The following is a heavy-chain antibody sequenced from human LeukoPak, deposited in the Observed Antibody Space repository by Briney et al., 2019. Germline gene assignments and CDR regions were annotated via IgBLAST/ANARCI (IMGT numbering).Heavy chain of an antibody. CDR1: GFTFSSYS. Sequence: PGGSLRLSCAASGFTFSSYSMNWVRQAPGKGLEWVSSISSSSSYIYYADSVKGRFTISRDNAKNSLYLQMNSLRAEDTAVYYCARVEYSSGWHNWFDPWGQGTLVTVSS. D-gene: IGHD6-19*01. V-gene: IGHV3-21*01. J-gene: IGHJ5*02. CDR2: ISSSSSYI. CDR3: ARVEYSSGWHNWFDP.